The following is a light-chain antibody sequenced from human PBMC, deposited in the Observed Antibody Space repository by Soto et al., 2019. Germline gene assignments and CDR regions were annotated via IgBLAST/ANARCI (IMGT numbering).Light chain of an antibody. CDR2: GAS. J-gene: IGKJ4*01. CDR1: QSVYSN. Sequence: EIVMTQSPATLSVSPGERATLSCRASQSVYSNLAWYQLKPGQAPRLLIYGASTRATGIPARFSGSGSGTEFTLTINSLQSEDSAVYYCQQYTKWPLTFGGGTKVEIK. CDR3: QQYTKWPLT. V-gene: IGKV3D-15*01.